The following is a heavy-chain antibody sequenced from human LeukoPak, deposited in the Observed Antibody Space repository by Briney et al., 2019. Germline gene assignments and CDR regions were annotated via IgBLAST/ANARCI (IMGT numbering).Heavy chain of an antibody. D-gene: IGHD6-13*01. CDR2: INAGNGNT. J-gene: IGHJ1*01. CDR3: ATTVSAGTYRYFQH. CDR1: GYIFTTYA. V-gene: IGHV1-3*01. Sequence: ASVKVSCKASGYIFTTYAMHWVRQAPGQSLEWMGWINAGNGNTKYSQKFQGRDTITRDTSANIAYMELSSLRSEDTAVYYCATTVSAGTYRYFQHWGQGTLVTVSS.